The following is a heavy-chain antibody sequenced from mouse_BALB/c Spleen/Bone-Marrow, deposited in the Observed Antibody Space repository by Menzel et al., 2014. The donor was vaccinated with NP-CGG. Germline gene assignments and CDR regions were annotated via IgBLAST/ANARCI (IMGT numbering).Heavy chain of an antibody. D-gene: IGHD1-1*01. CDR1: GFTLSSYA. V-gene: IGHV5-6-5*01. J-gene: IGHJ4*01. Sequence: EVKLVDSGGGLVKPGGSLKLSCAASGFTLSSYAMSWVRQTPEKRLEWVASFSSGGNIYYPDSVKGRFTISRDNVRNILYLQMSSLRSEDTAMYYCARGGLVRGYGMDYWGQGTSVTVSS. CDR2: FSSGGNI. CDR3: ARGGLVRGYGMDY.